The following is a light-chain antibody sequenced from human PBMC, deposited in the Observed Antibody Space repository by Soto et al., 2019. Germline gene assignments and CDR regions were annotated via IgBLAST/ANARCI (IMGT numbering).Light chain of an antibody. Sequence: ASISCRASQSVSSNYLTWYQQKPGQAPRLLIYSTSTRATGIPDRFSGSGSGPDFTLIISRLEPEDFAVYSCQQYGSSPLTFGGGTKVDIK. CDR2: STS. J-gene: IGKJ4*01. CDR3: QQYGSSPLT. CDR1: QSVSSNY. V-gene: IGKV3-20*01.